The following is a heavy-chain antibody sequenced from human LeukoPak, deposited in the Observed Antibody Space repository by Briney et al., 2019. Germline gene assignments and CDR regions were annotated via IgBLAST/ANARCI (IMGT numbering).Heavy chain of an antibody. CDR1: GFAFGNYA. V-gene: IGHV3-48*03. D-gene: IGHD6-13*01. CDR2: ISSSGSTI. J-gene: IGHJ4*02. Sequence: PGGALRLSCAASGFAFGNYAMHWVRQAPGKGLEWGSYISSSGSTIYYADSVKRRFTISRDNAKNSLYLQMNSLRAEDTAVYYCARELALYFDYWGQGTMVTVSS. CDR3: ARELALYFDY.